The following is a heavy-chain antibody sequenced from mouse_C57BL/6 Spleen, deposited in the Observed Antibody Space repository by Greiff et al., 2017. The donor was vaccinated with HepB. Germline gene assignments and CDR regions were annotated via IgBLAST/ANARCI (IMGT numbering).Heavy chain of an antibody. Sequence: QVQLQQSGAELVRPGASVKLSCKASGYTFTDYYINWVKQRPGQGLEWIARIYPGSGNTYYNEKFKGKATLTAEKSSSTAYMQLSSLTSEDSAVYFCARDDGYYQNAMDYWGQGTSVTVSS. CDR1: GYTFTDYY. D-gene: IGHD2-3*01. V-gene: IGHV1-76*01. CDR2: IYPGSGNT. J-gene: IGHJ4*01. CDR3: ARDDGYYQNAMDY.